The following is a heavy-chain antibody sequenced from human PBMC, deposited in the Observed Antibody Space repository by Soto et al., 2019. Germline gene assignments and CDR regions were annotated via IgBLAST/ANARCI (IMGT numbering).Heavy chain of an antibody. J-gene: IGHJ6*03. Sequence: GASVKVSCKASGYTFAGYYMHWVRQAPGQGLEWMGWINPNSGGTTCAQNFQGWVTMTRDTSISTAYMELSSLRSEDTAVYYCAREGVVPAAADYYYYYYMDVWGKGTTVTVSS. D-gene: IGHD2-2*01. V-gene: IGHV1-2*04. CDR1: GYTFAGYY. CDR2: INPNSGGT. CDR3: AREGVVPAAADYYYYYYMDV.